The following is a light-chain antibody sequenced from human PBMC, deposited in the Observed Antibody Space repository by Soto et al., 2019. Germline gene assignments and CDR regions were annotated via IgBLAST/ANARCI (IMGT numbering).Light chain of an antibody. CDR2: GAS. J-gene: IGKJ5*01. Sequence: EIVLTQSPDTLSLSPGERATLSCRASQSISSSYLAWYQQRPGQAPRLLIYGASSRATGIPDRFSGSGSGTDFTLTISRLEPEDFALYFCQQYGSSAPITFGQGTRLEIK. CDR3: QQYGSSAPIT. V-gene: IGKV3-20*01. CDR1: QSISSSY.